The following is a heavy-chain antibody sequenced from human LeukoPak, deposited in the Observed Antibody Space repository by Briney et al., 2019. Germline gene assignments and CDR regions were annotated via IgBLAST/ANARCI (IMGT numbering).Heavy chain of an antibody. D-gene: IGHD4-17*01. CDR3: AGYYGDYATYAFDI. V-gene: IGHV4-34*10. CDR1: GGSFSGYY. J-gene: IGHJ3*02. CDR2: INHSGST. Sequence: SETLSLTCAVYGGSFSGYYWSWIRQPPGKGLEWIGEINHSGSTNYNPSLKSRVTMSVDTSKNQFSLKLSSVTAADTAVYYCAGYYGDYATYAFDIWGQGTMVTVSS.